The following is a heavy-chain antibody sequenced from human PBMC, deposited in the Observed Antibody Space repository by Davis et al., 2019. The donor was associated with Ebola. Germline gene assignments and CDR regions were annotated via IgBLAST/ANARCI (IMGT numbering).Heavy chain of an antibody. V-gene: IGHV7-4-1*02. J-gene: IGHJ4*02. CDR3: ARGDSYYDPSGYYAGPEAPDH. CDR1: GYTFTSYA. CDR2: INTNTGNP. Sequence: AASVKVSCKASGYTFTSYAMNWVRQAPGQGLAWMGWINTNTGNPTYAQGFTGRFVFSLDTSVSTAYLQISSLKAEDTAVYYCARGDSYYDPSGYYAGPEAPDHWGQGTLVSVSS. D-gene: IGHD3-22*01.